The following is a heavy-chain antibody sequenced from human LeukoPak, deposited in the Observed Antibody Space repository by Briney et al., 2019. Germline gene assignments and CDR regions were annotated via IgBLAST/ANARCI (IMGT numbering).Heavy chain of an antibody. J-gene: IGHJ4*02. CDR1: GGSISSGGYY. CDR3: ARVPGSYYNDVYYFDY. V-gene: IGHV4-30-4*08. D-gene: IGHD3-10*01. CDR2: IYYSGST. Sequence: SETLSLTCTVSGGSISSGGYYWSWIRQHPGKGLEWIGYIYYSGSTYYNPSLKSRVTISVDTSKNQFSLKLSSVTAADTAVYYCARVPGSYYNDVYYFDYWGQGTLVTVSS.